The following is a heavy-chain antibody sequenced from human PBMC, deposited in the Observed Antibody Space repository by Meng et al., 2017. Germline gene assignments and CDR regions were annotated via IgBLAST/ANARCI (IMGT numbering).Heavy chain of an antibody. CDR1: GFTFSSYA. CDR3: AKNRLDIVVVVAATVDY. D-gene: IGHD2-15*01. Sequence: GESLKISCAASGFTFSSYAMSWVRQAPGKGLEWVSAISGSGGSTYYADSVKGRFTISRDNSKNTLYLQMNSLRAEDTAVYYCAKNRLDIVVVVAATVDYWGQGTLVTVSS. CDR2: ISGSGGST. V-gene: IGHV3-23*01. J-gene: IGHJ4*02.